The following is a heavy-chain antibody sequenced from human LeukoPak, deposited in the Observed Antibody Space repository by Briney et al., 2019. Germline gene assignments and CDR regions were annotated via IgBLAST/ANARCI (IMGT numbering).Heavy chain of an antibody. Sequence: GGSLRLSCAASGFTFSSYGMHWVRQAPGKGLEWVANIKQDGSKKSYVDSVKGRFTISRDNAKNSLYLQMNSLRAEDTAIYYCTRVGYIDEGIDYWGQGALVTVSS. J-gene: IGHJ4*02. CDR1: GFTFSSYG. D-gene: IGHD5-24*01. V-gene: IGHV3-7*04. CDR2: IKQDGSKK. CDR3: TRVGYIDEGIDY.